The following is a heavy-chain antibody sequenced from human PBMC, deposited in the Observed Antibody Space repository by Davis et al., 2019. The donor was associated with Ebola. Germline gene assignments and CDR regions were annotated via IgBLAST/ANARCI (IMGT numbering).Heavy chain of an antibody. D-gene: IGHD4-17*01. J-gene: IGHJ3*02. CDR1: GGTFSSYA. Sequence: AASVKVSCKASGGTFSSYAISWVRQAPGQGLEWMGGIIPIFGTANYAQKFQGRVTITADESTSTAYMELSSLRSEDTAVYYCARDGTTKDAFDIWGQGTMVTVSS. CDR3: ARDGTTKDAFDI. V-gene: IGHV1-69*13. CDR2: IIPIFGTA.